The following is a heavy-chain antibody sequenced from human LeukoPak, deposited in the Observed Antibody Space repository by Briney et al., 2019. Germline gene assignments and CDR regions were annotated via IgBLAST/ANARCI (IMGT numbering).Heavy chain of an antibody. CDR3: AKAPVTTCRGAFCYPFDY. CDR2: ISWNGGTI. J-gene: IGHJ4*02. CDR1: GFAFDDYA. Sequence: GGSLRLSCAASGFAFDDYAMHWVRQAPGKGLEWVSGISWNGGTIGYADSVKGRFTISRDNAKNSLYLQMNRLRPEDAAVYYCAKAPVTTCRGAFCYPFDYWGLGTLVTVSS. V-gene: IGHV3-9*01. D-gene: IGHD2-15*01.